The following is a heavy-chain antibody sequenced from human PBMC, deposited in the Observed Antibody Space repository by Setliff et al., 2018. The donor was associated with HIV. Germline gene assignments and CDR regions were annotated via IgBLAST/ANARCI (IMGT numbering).Heavy chain of an antibody. Sequence: PGGSLRLSCAASGFTFSSYSMNWVRQVPGKGLEWVSYISSSSSSIHYADSVKGRFTVSRDNAMNPLYLQMNSLRAEDTAVYYCASSGSGSYINWFGPWGQGTLVTVSS. CDR2: ISSSSSSI. CDR1: GFTFSSYS. D-gene: IGHD3-10*01. J-gene: IGHJ5*02. V-gene: IGHV3-48*01. CDR3: ASSGSGSYINWFGP.